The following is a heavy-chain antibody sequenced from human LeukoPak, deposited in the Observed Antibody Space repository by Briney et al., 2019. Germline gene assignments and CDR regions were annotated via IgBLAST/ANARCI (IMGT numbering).Heavy chain of an antibody. V-gene: IGHV3-11*03. J-gene: IGHJ3*02. CDR2: ISSSSSYT. CDR1: GFTFTDYY. Sequence: PGGSLRLSCAASGFTFTDYYMSWSRQAPGKGLEWVSYISSSSSYTNYADSVKGRFTISRDNAKNSLYLQMNSLRAEDTAVYYCARYRLGAIKLEPAFDNWGQGTMVTVSS. CDR3: ARYRLGAIKLEPAFDN. D-gene: IGHD1-1*01.